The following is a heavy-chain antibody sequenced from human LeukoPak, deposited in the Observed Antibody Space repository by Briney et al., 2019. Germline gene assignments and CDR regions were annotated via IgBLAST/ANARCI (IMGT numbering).Heavy chain of an antibody. CDR1: GYTFTNYD. CDR3: ARTQHLVLRSPLDP. J-gene: IGHJ5*02. D-gene: IGHD6-13*01. Sequence: ASVKVSYKASGYTFTNYDIHWVRQATGQGLEWMGWINPFTANTGYAQHFQGRITITRNTSITTAYMELSSLRSEDTAVYYCARTQHLVLRSPLDPWGQGTLVTVSS. CDR2: INPFTANT. V-gene: IGHV1-8*03.